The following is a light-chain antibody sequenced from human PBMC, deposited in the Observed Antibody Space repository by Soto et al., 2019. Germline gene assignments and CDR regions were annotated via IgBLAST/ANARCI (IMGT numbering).Light chain of an antibody. Sequence: GSQSISSYLNWYQQKPGKAPKLLIYAASSLQSGVPSKFSGRGSGHDCRITITILQPWAYAIQFLQTGCRTPQAFSPGTKVDIK. CDR3: QTGCRTPQA. CDR1: QSISSY. V-gene: IGKV1-39*02. J-gene: IGKJ1*01. CDR2: AAS.